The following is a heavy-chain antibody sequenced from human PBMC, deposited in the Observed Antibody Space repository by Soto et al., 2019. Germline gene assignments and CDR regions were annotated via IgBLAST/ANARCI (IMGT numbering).Heavy chain of an antibody. V-gene: IGHV3-74*01. Sequence: PGGSLRLSCAASGFTFSSYWMHWVRQAPGKGLVWVSRINSDGSSTSYADSVKGRFTISRDNAKNTLYLQMNSLRAEDTAVYYCARVSWNDGPVPGVDVWGQGTTVTVSS. CDR3: ARVSWNDGPVPGVDV. CDR2: INSDGSST. J-gene: IGHJ6*02. D-gene: IGHD1-1*01. CDR1: GFTFSSYW.